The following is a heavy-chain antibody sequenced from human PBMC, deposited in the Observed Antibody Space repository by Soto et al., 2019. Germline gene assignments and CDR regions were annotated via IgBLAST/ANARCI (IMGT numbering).Heavy chain of an antibody. CDR1: GYTFTGHY. D-gene: IGHD2-8*02. Sequence: ASVKVSCKASGYTFTGHYIHWVRQAPEQGPEWMGEIGPESGATRYAQKFQGRVTMTMDMSITTVYMELSNLRPEDTALYYCAKGHEVLVHPFFDYWGQGNLVTVSS. CDR2: IGPESGAT. CDR3: AKGHEVLVHPFFDY. J-gene: IGHJ4*02. V-gene: IGHV1-2*02.